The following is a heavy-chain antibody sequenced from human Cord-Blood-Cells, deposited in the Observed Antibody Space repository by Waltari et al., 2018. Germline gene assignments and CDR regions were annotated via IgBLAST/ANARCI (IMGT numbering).Heavy chain of an antibody. D-gene: IGHD3-3*01. CDR2: IYYSGST. CDR1: GGSISSSSYY. J-gene: IGHJ4*02. Sequence: QLQLQESGPGLVKPSETLSLTCTVSGGSISSSSYYWGWIRQPPGKGLEWIGSIYYSGSTCYTPALKSRVTISVDTSKNQFSLKLSSVTAADTAVYYCARQPYDFWSGYYLDYWGQGTLVTVSS. V-gene: IGHV4-39*01. CDR3: ARQPYDFWSGYYLDY.